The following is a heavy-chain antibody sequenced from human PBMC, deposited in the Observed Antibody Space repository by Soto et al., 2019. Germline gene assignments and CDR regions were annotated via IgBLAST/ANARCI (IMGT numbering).Heavy chain of an antibody. CDR1: RFTYTNSA. CDR2: IVVGSGNT. CDR3: AATYSSRDC. Sequence: SVKVSCQASRFTYTNSAMQGLLQARGQRLEWIGWIVVGSGNTNYAQKFQERVTITRDMSTSTAYMELSSLRSEDTAVYYCAATYSSRDCWGQGTLVTVSS. J-gene: IGHJ4*02. D-gene: IGHD6-19*01. V-gene: IGHV1-58*02.